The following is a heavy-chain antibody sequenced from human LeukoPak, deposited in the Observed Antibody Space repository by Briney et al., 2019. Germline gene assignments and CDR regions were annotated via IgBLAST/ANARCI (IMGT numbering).Heavy chain of an antibody. CDR3: ARLASEGTFDY. Sequence: GESLKISCTGSGYSFISYWIVWVRQMPGQGLEWMGSIYPPDSDTKYSPSLQGQVTISVDKSISTAYLQWSSLKASDTAIYYCARLASEGTFDYWGQGSLVTVSS. V-gene: IGHV5-51*01. CDR2: IYPPDSDT. CDR1: GYSFISYW. J-gene: IGHJ4*02. D-gene: IGHD1-1*01.